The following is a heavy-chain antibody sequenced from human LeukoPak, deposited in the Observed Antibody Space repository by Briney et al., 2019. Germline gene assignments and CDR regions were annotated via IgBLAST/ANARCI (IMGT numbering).Heavy chain of an antibody. V-gene: IGHV1-24*01. CDR1: GYTLTELS. Sequence: ASVKVPCKVSGYTLTELSMHWVRQAPGKWLEWMGGFDPEDGETIYAQKFQGRVTMTEDTSTSTAYMELRSLRSDDTAVYYCARDMFAKTHSSGSSALDYWGQGTLVTVSS. CDR3: ARDMFAKTHSSGSSALDY. CDR2: FDPEDGET. D-gene: IGHD6-19*01. J-gene: IGHJ4*02.